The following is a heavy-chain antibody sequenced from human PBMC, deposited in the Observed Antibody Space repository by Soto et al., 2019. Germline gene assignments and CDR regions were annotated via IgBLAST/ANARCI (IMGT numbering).Heavy chain of an antibody. D-gene: IGHD2-2*01. J-gene: IGHJ5*02. CDR1: GGSISSSNW. CDR3: ARSFGGPHHFVPAGGLDWFDP. CDR2: IYHSGST. Sequence: TSETLSLTCAVSGGSISSSNWWSWVRQPPGKGLEWIGEIYHSGSTNYNPSLKSRVTISVDKSKNQFSLKLSSVTAADTAVYYCARSFGGPHHFVPAGGLDWFDPWGQGTLVTVSS. V-gene: IGHV4-4*02.